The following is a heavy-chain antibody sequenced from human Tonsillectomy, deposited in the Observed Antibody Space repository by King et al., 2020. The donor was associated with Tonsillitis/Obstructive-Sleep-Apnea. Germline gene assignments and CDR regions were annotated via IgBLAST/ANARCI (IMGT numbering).Heavy chain of an antibody. V-gene: IGHV1-18*01. J-gene: IGHJ6*03. D-gene: IGHD1-26*01. CDR2: ISAYNGKT. Sequence: QLVQSGAEVKKPGASVKVSCKASGYTFTSYGISWVRQAPGQGLEWMGWISAYNGKTNYAQKLQGRVTMTTDTSTSTAYMERRSLRSDDTAVYYCAREGSGSRWYYYYYMDVWGKGTTVTVSS. CDR1: GYTFTSYG. CDR3: AREGSGSRWYYYYYMDV.